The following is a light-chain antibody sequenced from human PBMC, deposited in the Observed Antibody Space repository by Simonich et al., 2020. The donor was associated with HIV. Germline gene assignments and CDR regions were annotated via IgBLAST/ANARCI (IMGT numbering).Light chain of an antibody. CDR1: QSVLPSSNNKNN. Sequence: DIVLTQSPDSLAVSMGERSTINCKASQSVLPSSNNKNNLVWYQQKPGQPPKLLIYWASTRESGVPDRFSGSGSGTDFTLTISSLQAEDVAVYYCQQYYSTPRTFGQGTKVEIK. V-gene: IGKV4-1*01. J-gene: IGKJ1*01. CDR3: QQYYSTPRT. CDR2: WAS.